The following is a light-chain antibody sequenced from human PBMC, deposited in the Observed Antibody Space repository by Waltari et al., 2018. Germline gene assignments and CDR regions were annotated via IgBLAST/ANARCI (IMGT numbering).Light chain of an antibody. CDR3: QTWDTDIHVV. V-gene: IGLV4-69*01. CDR2: LNSDGSN. CDR1: SGHSNYA. J-gene: IGLJ2*01. Sequence: QLVLTPSPSASASLGAAVKLTCTLSSGHSNYAIAWHHPQPKKGPRYLMKLNSDGSNTTGDGIPDRFSGSSSGAERFLTISSLQSEDEGDYYCQTWDTDIHVVFGGGTKLIVL.